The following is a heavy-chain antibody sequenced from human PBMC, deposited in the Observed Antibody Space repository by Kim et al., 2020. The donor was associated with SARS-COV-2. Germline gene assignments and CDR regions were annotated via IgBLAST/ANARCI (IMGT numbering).Heavy chain of an antibody. CDR2: INSDGSST. CDR1: GFTFSSYW. D-gene: IGHD6-6*01. CDR3: ARVSSSGGSDY. J-gene: IGHJ4*02. Sequence: GGSLRLSCSASGFTFSSYWMHWVRQAPGKGLVWVSRINSDGSSTSYADSVKGRFTISRDNAKNTLYLQMNSLRAEDTAVYYCARVSSSGGSDYWGQGTLVTVSS. V-gene: IGHV3-74*01.